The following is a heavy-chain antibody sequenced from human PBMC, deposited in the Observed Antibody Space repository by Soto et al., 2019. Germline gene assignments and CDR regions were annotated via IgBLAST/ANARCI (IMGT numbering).Heavy chain of an antibody. D-gene: IGHD3-10*01. CDR2: ISYIGNT. CDR3: ARADGSGNYHEYLCRF. J-gene: IGHJ4*02. CDR1: GGSMSSGGHY. Sequence: QVQLQESGPGLVKPSQTLSLTCTVSGGSMSSGGHYWSWVRQHPGKGLEWIGYISYIGNTYYNPPLKGRVTISADMSKNQFSLKLSSVIAADTAVYYCARADGSGNYHEYLCRFWGQGTLVTVSS. V-gene: IGHV4-31*03.